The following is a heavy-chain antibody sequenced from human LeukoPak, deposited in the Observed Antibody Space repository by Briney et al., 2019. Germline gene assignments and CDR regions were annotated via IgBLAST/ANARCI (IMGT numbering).Heavy chain of an antibody. CDR3: AREFNSSWYEAYNWFEP. Sequence: ASVKVSCKASGYTFTSYDINWVRQATGQGLEWMGWMNPNSGNTGYAQKFQGRVTMTRNTSISTAYMELSSLRSEDTAVYYCAREFNSSWYEAYNWFEPLGPGNPGHRLL. V-gene: IGHV1-8*01. D-gene: IGHD6-13*01. CDR2: MNPNSGNT. J-gene: IGHJ5*02. CDR1: GYTFTSYD.